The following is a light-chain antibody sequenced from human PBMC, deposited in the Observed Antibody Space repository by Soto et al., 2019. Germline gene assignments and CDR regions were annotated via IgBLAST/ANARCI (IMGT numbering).Light chain of an antibody. CDR2: EVR. CDR1: SSDVGGYDY. V-gene: IGLV2-14*01. CDR3: SSYSISTAYL. Sequence: ALTQPASVSGSPGQSITISCTGTSSDVGGYDYVSWYQLHPGKAPKLMVFEVRNRPSGVSYRYSGSKSGNTASLTISGLQAEDEADYFCSSYSISTAYLFGTGTKVTVL. J-gene: IGLJ1*01.